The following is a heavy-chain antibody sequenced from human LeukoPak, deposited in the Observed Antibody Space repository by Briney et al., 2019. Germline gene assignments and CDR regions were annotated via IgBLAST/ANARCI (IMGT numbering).Heavy chain of an antibody. D-gene: IGHD1-26*01. CDR2: ISSSSSYI. CDR3: ATSGSYRNWFDP. J-gene: IGHJ5*02. CDR1: GFTFSSNS. V-gene: IGHV3-21*01. Sequence: GGSLRLSCAASGFTFSSNSMNWVRQAPGKGLEWVSSISSSSSYIYYADSVKGRFTISRDNAKNSLYLQMNSLRAEDTAVYYCATSGSYRNWFDPWGQGTLVTVSS.